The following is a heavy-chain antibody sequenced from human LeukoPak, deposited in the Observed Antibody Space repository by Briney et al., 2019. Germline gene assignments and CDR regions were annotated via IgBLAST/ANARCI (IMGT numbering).Heavy chain of an antibody. Sequence: SERVSCAASGDTFTIYAISWVRQAPGQGREWVGRIIPILGTANDAQKFERRATITADKTTSTAYMELSRLRSEDTAVYYCADSRGYTYGLDYWGQGTLVTVSS. CDR3: ADSRGYTYGLDY. V-gene: IGHV1-69*04. CDR2: IIPILGTA. CDR1: GDTFTIYA. J-gene: IGHJ4*02. D-gene: IGHD5-18*01.